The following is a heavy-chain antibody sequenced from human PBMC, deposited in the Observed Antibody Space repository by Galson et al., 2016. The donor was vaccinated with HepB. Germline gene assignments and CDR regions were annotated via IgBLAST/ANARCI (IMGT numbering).Heavy chain of an antibody. CDR2: VSPYNGNI. D-gene: IGHD2/OR15-2a*01. J-gene: IGHJ4*02. CDR3: ARRMNTQRAAFDY. Sequence: SVKVSCKASGYTFVDYYVTWVRQAPGQGLEWMGWVSPYNGNIRSAQKVQGRVTMTTDRSTTTAYLELESLRSDDTAIYYCARRMNTQRAAFDYWGQGTLVTVSS. V-gene: IGHV1-18*01. CDR1: GYTFVDYY.